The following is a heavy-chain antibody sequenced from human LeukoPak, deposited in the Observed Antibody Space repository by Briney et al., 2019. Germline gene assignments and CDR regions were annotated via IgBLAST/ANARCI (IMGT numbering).Heavy chain of an antibody. J-gene: IGHJ4*02. CDR2: ISSSSSTI. Sequence: GGSLRLSCAASGFTFSSYSINWVRQAPGKGLEWVSYISSSSSTIYYADSVKGRFTISRDNAKNSLYLQMISLRAEDTAVYYCARDSCSGGSCYLDYWGQGTLVTVSS. D-gene: IGHD2-15*01. V-gene: IGHV3-48*01. CDR1: GFTFSSYS. CDR3: ARDSCSGGSCYLDY.